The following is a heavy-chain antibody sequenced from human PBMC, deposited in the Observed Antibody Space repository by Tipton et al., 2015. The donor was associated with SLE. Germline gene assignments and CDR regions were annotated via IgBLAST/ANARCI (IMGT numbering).Heavy chain of an antibody. CDR3: ARDHDYGVYAFDI. D-gene: IGHD4-17*01. CDR2: IGSSSSYI. V-gene: IGHV3-21*03. Sequence: GSLRLSCAASGFTFSSYSMNWVRQAPGKGLEWVSSIGSSSSYIYYADSAKGRFTISRDNAKNSLYLQMNSLRAEDTAVYYCARDHDYGVYAFDIWGQGTMVTVPS. J-gene: IGHJ3*02. CDR1: GFTFSSYS.